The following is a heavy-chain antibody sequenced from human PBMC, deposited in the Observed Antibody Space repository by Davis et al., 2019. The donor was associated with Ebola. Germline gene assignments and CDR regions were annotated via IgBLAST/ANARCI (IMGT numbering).Heavy chain of an antibody. J-gene: IGHJ4*02. D-gene: IGHD5-18*01. CDR2: IIPMRGIP. CDR3: ARALGTAMATE. V-gene: IGHV1-69*04. CDR1: AGTFSTYA. Sequence: AASVKVSSKASAGTFSTYATDWVRQPPGQGLDWMGRIIPMRGIPNYAQRFQGRVTITADKSTSTAYMELSSLRSEDTAMYYCARALGTAMATEWGQGTLVTVSS.